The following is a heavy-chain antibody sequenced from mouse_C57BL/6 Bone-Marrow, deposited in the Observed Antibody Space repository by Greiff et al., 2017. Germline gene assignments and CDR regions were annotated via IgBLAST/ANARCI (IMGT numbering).Heavy chain of an antibody. J-gene: IGHJ2*01. CDR2: IDPSDSYT. CDR3: ARAVTTVPSFDD. V-gene: IGHV1-69*01. D-gene: IGHD1-1*01. Sequence: VQLQQPGAELVMPGASVKLSCKASGYTFTSYWMHWVKQRPGQGLEWIGEIDPSDSYTNYNQKFKGKSTLTVDKSSSTAYMQLSSLTSEDSAVDYCARAVTTVPSFDDWGKGTTLTVSS. CDR1: GYTFTSYW.